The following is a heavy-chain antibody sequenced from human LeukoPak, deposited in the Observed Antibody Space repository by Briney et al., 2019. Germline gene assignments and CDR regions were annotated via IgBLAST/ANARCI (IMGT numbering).Heavy chain of an antibody. CDR2: ISSSSSTI. D-gene: IGHD5-12*01. Sequence: GGSLRLSCAASGFTFSSYSMNWVRQAPGKGLEWVSYISSSSSTIYYADSVKGRFTISRDNSKNTLYLQMNSLRAEDTAVYYCASGGTVDHFDYWGQGTLVTVSS. CDR1: GFTFSSYS. CDR3: ASGGTVDHFDY. J-gene: IGHJ4*02. V-gene: IGHV3-48*01.